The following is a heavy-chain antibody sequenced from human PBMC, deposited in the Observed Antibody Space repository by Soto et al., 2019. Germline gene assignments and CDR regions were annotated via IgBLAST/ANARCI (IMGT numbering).Heavy chain of an antibody. J-gene: IGHJ3*01. CDR2: ISGDGSST. CDR1: EFTFRSYW. Sequence: EVQLVDSGGGLVQPGGSLRLSCAASEFTFRSYWMHWVRQSPGKGLVWVSRISGDGSSTNYADSVKGRFIISRDNAKNTVYLQIDSLRAEDTAVYYCARSLPGTYGAFDLWGQGTMVTVSS. V-gene: IGHV3-74*01. CDR3: ARSLPGTYGAFDL. D-gene: IGHD1-7*01.